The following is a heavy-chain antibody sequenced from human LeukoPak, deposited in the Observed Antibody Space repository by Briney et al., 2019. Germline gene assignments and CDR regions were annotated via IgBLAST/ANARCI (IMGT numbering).Heavy chain of an antibody. D-gene: IGHD4-17*01. CDR3: ARDRGYGDFINNRFDP. CDR1: GFTFSSYG. CDR2: IWYDGSNK. Sequence: GGSLRLSCAASGFTFSSYGMHWVRQAPGKGLEWVAVIWYDGSNKYYADSVKGRFTISRDNSKNTLYLQMNSLRAEDTAVYYCARDRGYGDFINNRFDPWGQGTLVTVSS. V-gene: IGHV3-33*01. J-gene: IGHJ5*02.